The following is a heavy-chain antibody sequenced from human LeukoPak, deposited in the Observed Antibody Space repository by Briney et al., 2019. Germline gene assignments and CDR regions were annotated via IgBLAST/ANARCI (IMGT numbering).Heavy chain of an antibody. CDR2: IYYSGST. CDR1: GGSISSYY. V-gene: IGHV4-59*01. D-gene: IGHD4-17*01. CDR3: AREETNDYADYAGLSP. Sequence: SETLSLTCTVSGGSISSYYWSWIRQPPGKGLEWIGYIYYSGSTNYNPSLKSRVTISVDTSKNQFSLKLSSVTAADTAVYYCAREETNDYADYAGLSPWGQGTLVTVSS. J-gene: IGHJ5*02.